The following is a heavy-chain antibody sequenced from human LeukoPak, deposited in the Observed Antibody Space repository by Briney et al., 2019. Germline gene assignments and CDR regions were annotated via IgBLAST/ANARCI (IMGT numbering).Heavy chain of an antibody. Sequence: SETLSLTCSVSGGSITSSSYYWGWIRQPPEKGLEWIGSIYYTGGTNYSPSLKSRVTISVDTSKNQFSLKLSSVTAADTAVYYCARHGGTRVTLVQVYYFDYWGQGTLVTVSS. J-gene: IGHJ4*02. CDR2: IYYTGGT. CDR1: GGSITSSSYY. CDR3: ARHGGTRVTLVQVYYFDY. V-gene: IGHV4-39*01. D-gene: IGHD4-11*01.